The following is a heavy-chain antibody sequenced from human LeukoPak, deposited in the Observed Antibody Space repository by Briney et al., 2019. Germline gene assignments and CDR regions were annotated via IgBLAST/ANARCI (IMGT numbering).Heavy chain of an antibody. CDR3: AREGMFGELLYSFDY. D-gene: IGHD3-10*02. CDR2: ISAYNGNT. CDR1: GYTFTSYG. Sequence: ASVKVSCKASGYTFTSYGISWVRQAPGQGLEWMGWISAYNGNTNYAQKLQGRVTMTTDTSTSTAYMELRSLRSDDTAVYYCAREGMFGELLYSFDYWGQGTLVTVSS. J-gene: IGHJ4*02. V-gene: IGHV1-18*01.